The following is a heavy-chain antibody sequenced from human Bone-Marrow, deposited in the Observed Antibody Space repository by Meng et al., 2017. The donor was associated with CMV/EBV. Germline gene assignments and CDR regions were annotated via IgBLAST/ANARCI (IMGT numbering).Heavy chain of an antibody. V-gene: IGHV1-8*03. CDR1: GYTFTSYD. Sequence: ASVKVSCKASGYTFTSYDINWVRQATGQGLEGMGWMNPNSGNTGYAQKFQGRVTITRNTSISTAYMELSRLRSDDTAVYYCARVRVVIIKTYGMDVWGQGTTVTVSS. CDR3: ARVRVVIIKTYGMDV. J-gene: IGHJ6*02. CDR2: MNPNSGNT. D-gene: IGHD3-3*01.